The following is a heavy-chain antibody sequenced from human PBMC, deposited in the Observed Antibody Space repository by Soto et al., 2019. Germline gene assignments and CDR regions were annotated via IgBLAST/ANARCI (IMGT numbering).Heavy chain of an antibody. D-gene: IGHD6-13*01. J-gene: IGHJ5*02. Sequence: SETLSLTCAVSGGSISSGGYSWCWIRQPPGKGLEWIGSIYYSGSTYYNPSLKSRVTISVDTSKNQFSLKLSSVTAADTALYYCARLDRSADGNNLFDPWGQGTLVTVSS. CDR2: IYYSGST. CDR1: GGSISSGGYS. V-gene: IGHV4-39*01. CDR3: ARLDRSADGNNLFDP.